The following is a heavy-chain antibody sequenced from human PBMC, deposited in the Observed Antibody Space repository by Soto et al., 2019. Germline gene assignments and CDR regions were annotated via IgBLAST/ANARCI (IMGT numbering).Heavy chain of an antibody. V-gene: IGHV1-18*01. CDR1: GYTFNTYG. CDR3: ARDPHEFWTSYWFDP. J-gene: IGHJ5*02. D-gene: IGHD3-3*01. CDR2: ISAYDGKT. Sequence: ASVKVSCKTSGYTFNTYGINWVRQAPGQGLELMGWISAYDGKTTYAEKFQGRVTLTTDTATSTAYMELRSLRSDDTAIYYCARDPHEFWTSYWFDPWGQGTPVTVSS.